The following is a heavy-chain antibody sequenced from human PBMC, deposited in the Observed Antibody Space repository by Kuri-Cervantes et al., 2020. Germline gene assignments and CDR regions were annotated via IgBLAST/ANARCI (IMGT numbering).Heavy chain of an antibody. CDR3: ARDRRSRYYYYYYGMDV. CDR2: ISYDGSNK. V-gene: IGHV3-30*03. D-gene: IGHD5-24*01. CDR1: GFTFSSYG. J-gene: IGHJ6*02. Sequence: GGSLRLSCAASGFTFSSYGMHWVRQAPGKGLEWVAVISYDGSNKYYADSVKGRFTISRDNSKNTLYLQMNSLRAEDTAVYYCARDRRSRYYYYYYGMDVWGQGTTVTVSS.